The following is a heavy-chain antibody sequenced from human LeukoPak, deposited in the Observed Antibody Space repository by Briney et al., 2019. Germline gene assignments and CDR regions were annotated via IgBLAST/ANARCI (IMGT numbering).Heavy chain of an antibody. CDR1: GYTFTSYA. CDR3: ARGGSSSWPFDY. J-gene: IGHJ4*02. CDR2: INAGNGNT. V-gene: IGHV1-3*03. D-gene: IGHD6-13*01. Sequence: ASVKVSCKASGYTFTSYAMHWVRQAPGQRLEWMGWINAGNGNTKYSQEFQGRVTITRDTSASTAYMELSSRRSEDMVVYYCARGGSSSWPFDYWGQGTLVTVSS.